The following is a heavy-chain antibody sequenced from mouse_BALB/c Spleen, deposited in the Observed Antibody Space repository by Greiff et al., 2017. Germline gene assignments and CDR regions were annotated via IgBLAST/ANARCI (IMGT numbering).Heavy chain of an antibody. J-gene: IGHJ4*01. CDR2: IHPNSGNT. CDR3: AKSGGYAMDY. Sequence: QVQLQQPGSVLVRPGASVKLSCKASGYTFTSSCMPWAKQRPRQGLEWIGEIHPNSGNTNYNEKFKGKATLTIDTSSSTAYVDLSSLTSEDSAVYYCAKSGGYAMDYWGQGTSVTVSS. V-gene: IGHV1S130*01. CDR1: GYTFTSSC.